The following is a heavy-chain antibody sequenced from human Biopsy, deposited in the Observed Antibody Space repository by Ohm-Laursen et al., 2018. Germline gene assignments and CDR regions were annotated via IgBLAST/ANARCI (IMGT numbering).Heavy chain of an antibody. CDR3: VREPKTGTAEAWYFDL. J-gene: IGHJ2*01. CDR1: GASVNTSGYF. V-gene: IGHV4-31*03. CDR2: ISYNERT. Sequence: TLSLTCSVSGASVNTSGYFWAWIRQRPGKGLEWIGYISYNERTHYNPSLTSRLAISFDTSNNRISLQLRSVRVADTAVYYCVREPKTGTAEAWYFDLWGRGSPVTVPS. D-gene: IGHD3-9*01.